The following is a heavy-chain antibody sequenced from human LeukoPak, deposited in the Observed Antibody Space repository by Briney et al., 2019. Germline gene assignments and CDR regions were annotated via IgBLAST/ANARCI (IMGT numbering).Heavy chain of an antibody. Sequence: SVKVSCKASGGTFSIYAISWVRQAPGQGLERMGGIIPIFGTANYAQKFQGRVTITADESTSTAYMELSSLRSEDTAVYYCARDTVGPGGAADRYGMDVWGQGTTVTVSS. CDR3: ARDTVGPGGAADRYGMDV. D-gene: IGHD3-16*01. J-gene: IGHJ6*02. CDR1: GGTFSIYA. CDR2: IIPIFGTA. V-gene: IGHV1-69*13.